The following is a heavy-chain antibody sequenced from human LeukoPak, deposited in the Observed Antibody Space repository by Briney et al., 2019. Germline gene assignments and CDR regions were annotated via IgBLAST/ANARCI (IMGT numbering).Heavy chain of an antibody. CDR2: INQDGSTQ. Sequence: PGGSLRLSCAASGFTFSSYSMDWVRQAPGKGMEWVANINQDGSTQYYAASVKGRFTISRDNAKSSLYLQMNILRAEDTAVYYRSRSLDYLGQGALVTVSS. V-gene: IGHV3-7*01. J-gene: IGHJ4*02. CDR3: SRSLDY. CDR1: GFTFSSYS.